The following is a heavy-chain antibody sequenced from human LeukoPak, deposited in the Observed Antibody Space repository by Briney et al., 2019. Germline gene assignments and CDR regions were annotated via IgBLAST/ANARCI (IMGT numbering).Heavy chain of an antibody. CDR1: GGSFSGYY. J-gene: IGHJ4*02. CDR2: INHSGST. D-gene: IGHD4-17*01. Sequence: SETLSLTCAVYGGSFSGYYWSWIRQPPGKGLEWIGEINHSGSTNYNPSLKSRVTISVDTSKNQFSLKLSSVTAADTAVYYCARGGLTTVTHDFDYWGQGTLVTVFS. V-gene: IGHV4-34*01. CDR3: ARGGLTTVTHDFDY.